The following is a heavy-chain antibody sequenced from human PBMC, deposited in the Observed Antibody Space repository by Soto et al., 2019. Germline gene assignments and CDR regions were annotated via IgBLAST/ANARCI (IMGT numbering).Heavy chain of an antibody. CDR2: IDTSGST. Sequence: PSETLSLTCTVSGGSISNYYCNWIRQPAGKGLEWIGRIDTSGSTNYNPSLKSRVTMSVDTSKQEFSLKLSSVTGADTALYYCARGGQDFWSGPFDYWGRGALVTVSS. J-gene: IGHJ4*02. V-gene: IGHV4-4*07. CDR3: ARGGQDFWSGPFDY. D-gene: IGHD3-3*01. CDR1: GGSISNYY.